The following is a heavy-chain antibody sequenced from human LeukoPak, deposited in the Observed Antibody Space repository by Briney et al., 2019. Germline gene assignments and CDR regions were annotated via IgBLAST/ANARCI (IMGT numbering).Heavy chain of an antibody. D-gene: IGHD3-22*01. CDR3: ARADYYYDSSGYKYYFDY. CDR2: ISGTGSPI. CDR1: GFTFSSYG. V-gene: IGHV3-48*01. J-gene: IGHJ4*02. Sequence: GGSLRLSCAASGFTFSSYGMHWVRQAPGKGLEWVSYISGTGSPIFYADSVKGRFTVSRDNAKVSLYLQLNNLRVEDTAVYFCARADYYYDSSGYKYYFDYWGQGSLVTVSS.